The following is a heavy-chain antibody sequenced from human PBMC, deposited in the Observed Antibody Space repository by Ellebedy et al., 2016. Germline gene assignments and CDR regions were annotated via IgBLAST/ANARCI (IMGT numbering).Heavy chain of an antibody. D-gene: IGHD2-2*01. V-gene: IGHV3-30*18. CDR2: ISYDGSNK. Sequence: GESLKISCAASGFTFSSYGMHWVRQAPGKGLEWVAVISYDGSNKYYADSVKGRFTISRDNSKNTLYLQMNSLRAEDTAVYYCAQVVPAVRGWFDPWGQGTLVTVSS. CDR1: GFTFSSYG. J-gene: IGHJ5*02. CDR3: AQVVPAVRGWFDP.